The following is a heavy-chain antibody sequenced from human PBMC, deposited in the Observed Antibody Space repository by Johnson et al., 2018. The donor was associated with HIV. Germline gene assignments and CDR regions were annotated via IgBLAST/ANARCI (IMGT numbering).Heavy chain of an antibody. V-gene: IGHV3-30*18. CDR2: ISYNGSNK. D-gene: IGHD3-10*01. CDR3: AKSTQANILRESGPYGAFDI. CDR1: GFTFSSYG. Sequence: VQVVESGGGAVQPGKSLRLACAASGFTFSSYGMHWVRQAPGKGLEWVAVISYNGSNKYYADSVKGRFTISRDNAKNTLYVQMNSLRAEDTAVYYCAKSTQANILRESGPYGAFDIWGQGTMVTVSS. J-gene: IGHJ3*02.